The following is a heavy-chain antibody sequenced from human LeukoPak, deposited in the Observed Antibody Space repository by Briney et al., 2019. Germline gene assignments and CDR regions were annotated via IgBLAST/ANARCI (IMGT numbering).Heavy chain of an antibody. CDR2: ISGPGDKT. D-gene: IGHD2-2*01. J-gene: IGHJ5*02. CDR3: AKAGSSVSRTFDP. CDR1: GFTFSSYA. V-gene: IGHV3-23*01. Sequence: PGGSLRLSCAASGFTFSSYAMRWVRQAPGKGLEWVSGISGPGDKTDYADSVEGRFTISRDNSENTVSLQMNSLTGEDTAVYYCAKAGSSVSRTFDPWGQGTLVTVSS.